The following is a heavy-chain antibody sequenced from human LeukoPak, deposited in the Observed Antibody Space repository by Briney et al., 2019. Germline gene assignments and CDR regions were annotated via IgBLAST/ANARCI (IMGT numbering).Heavy chain of an antibody. CDR2: INHSGNT. Sequence: PSETLSLTCAVYGGSFSGYYWSWIRQPPGKGLEWIGEINHSGNTNYNPSLKSRVTISVDTSKNQFSLKLSSVTAADTAVYYCARSNHADDYWGQGTLVTVSS. V-gene: IGHV4-34*01. CDR1: GGSFSGYY. D-gene: IGHD4-11*01. J-gene: IGHJ4*02. CDR3: ARSNHADDY.